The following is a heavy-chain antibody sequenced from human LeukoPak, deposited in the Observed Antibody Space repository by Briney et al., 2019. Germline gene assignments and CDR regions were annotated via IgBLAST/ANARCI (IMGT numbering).Heavy chain of an antibody. CDR2: IWYDGSNK. J-gene: IGHJ4*02. D-gene: IGHD3-22*01. Sequence: SGGSLRLSCAASGFTFSSYGMHWVRQAPGKGLEWVAVIWYDGSNKYYADSVKGRFTISRDNSKNTLYLQMNSPRAEDTAVYYCAKDGYQPTYYYDSSGYYPDYWGQGTLVTVSS. CDR1: GFTFSSYG. V-gene: IGHV3-33*06. CDR3: AKDGYQPTYYYDSSGYYPDY.